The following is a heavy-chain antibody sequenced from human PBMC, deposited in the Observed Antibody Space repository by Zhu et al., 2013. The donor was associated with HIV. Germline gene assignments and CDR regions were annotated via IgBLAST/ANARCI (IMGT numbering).Heavy chain of an antibody. CDR1: GGTFSSYA. CDR3: ARVTYYYGSGSLNGPLDY. CDR2: IIPIFGTA. J-gene: IGHJ4*02. V-gene: IGHV1-69*01. Sequence: QVQLVQSGAEVKKPGSSVKVSCKASGGTFSSYAISWVRQAPGQGLEWMGGIIPIFGTANYAQKFQGRVTITADESTSTAYMELSSLRSEDTAVYYCARVTYYYGSGSLNGPLDYVGPGNPGHRLL. D-gene: IGHD3-10*01.